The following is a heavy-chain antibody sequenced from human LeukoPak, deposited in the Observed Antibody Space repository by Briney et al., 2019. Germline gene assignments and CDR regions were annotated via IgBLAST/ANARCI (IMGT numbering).Heavy chain of an antibody. CDR1: GGTFSSYA. CDR2: IIPIFGTA. CDR3: AREPVAAAAPYGWFDP. Sequence: SVKVSCKASGGTFSSYAISWVRQAPGQGLEWMGGIIPIFGTANYAQKFQGRVTITTDESTSTAYMELSSLRSEDTAVYYCAREPVAAAAPYGWFDPWGQGTLATVSS. J-gene: IGHJ5*02. V-gene: IGHV1-69*05. D-gene: IGHD6-13*01.